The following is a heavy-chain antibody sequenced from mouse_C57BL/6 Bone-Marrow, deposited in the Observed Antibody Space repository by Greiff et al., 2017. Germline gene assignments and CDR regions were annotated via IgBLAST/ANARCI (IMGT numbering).Heavy chain of an antibody. V-gene: IGHV1-52*01. CDR1: GYTFTSYW. J-gene: IGHJ2*01. D-gene: IGHD2-3*01. CDR2: IDPSDSET. Sequence: QVQLQQPGAELVRPGSSVKLSCKASGYTFTSYWMHWVKQRPIQGLEWIGNIDPSDSETHYNQKFKDKATLTVDKSSSTAYMQLSSLTSEDSAVYYCASLDDGYYAPFDYWGQGTTLTVSS. CDR3: ASLDDGYYAPFDY.